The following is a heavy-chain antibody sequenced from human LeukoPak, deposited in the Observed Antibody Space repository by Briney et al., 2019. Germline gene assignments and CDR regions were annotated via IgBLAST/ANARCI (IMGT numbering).Heavy chain of an antibody. CDR1: GFTFSSYG. Sequence: QTGGSLRLSCAASGFTFSSYGMHWVRQAPGKGLEWVAVISYDGSNKYYADSVKGRFTISRDNSKNTLYLQMNSLRAEDTAVYYCAKDPTTSYDILTGFGSSKPPVYCYYGMDVWGQGTTVTVSS. D-gene: IGHD3-9*01. CDR2: ISYDGSNK. CDR3: AKDPTTSYDILTGFGSSKPPVYCYYGMDV. J-gene: IGHJ6*02. V-gene: IGHV3-30*18.